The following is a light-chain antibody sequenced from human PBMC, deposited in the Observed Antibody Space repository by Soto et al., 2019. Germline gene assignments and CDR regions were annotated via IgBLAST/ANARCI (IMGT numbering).Light chain of an antibody. V-gene: IGLV1-36*01. CDR2: YDD. CDR3: AAWDDSVNGVV. CDR1: SSNIGNNA. J-gene: IGLJ2*01. Sequence: QSVLTQPPSVSEAPRQRVTISCSGSSSNIGNNAVNWYQQLPGKAPKLLIYYDDLLPSGVSDRFSGSKSGNSASLAISGLQSEDEADYYCAAWDDSVNGVVFGGGTKVTVL.